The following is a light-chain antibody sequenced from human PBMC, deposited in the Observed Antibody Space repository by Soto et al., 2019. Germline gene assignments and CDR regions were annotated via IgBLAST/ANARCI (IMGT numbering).Light chain of an antibody. V-gene: IGKV3-20*01. CDR3: QHWWT. CDR2: GAS. J-gene: IGKJ1*01. Sequence: EIVLTQSPGTLSLSPGERATLSCRASQSVSSSYLAWYQQKPGQAPRLLIFGASYRATGIPARFSASGSGTEFTLTISSLQPDDFATYYCQHWWTFGQGTKVDIK. CDR1: QSVSSSY.